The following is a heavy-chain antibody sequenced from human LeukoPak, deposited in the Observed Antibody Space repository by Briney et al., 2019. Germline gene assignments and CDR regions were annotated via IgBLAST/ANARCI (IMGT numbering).Heavy chain of an antibody. J-gene: IGHJ4*02. CDR3: ARGWGYFDY. CDR1: GGSISNYY. D-gene: IGHD3-16*01. V-gene: IGHV4-59*01. Sequence: SETLSLTCTVSGGSISNYYWSWIRQPPGKGLEWIGFIYYSGSTDYNPSLKSRVTISVDTSKNQFSLKLTSVTAADTAVYYCARGWGYFDYWGQGTLVTVSS. CDR2: IYYSGST.